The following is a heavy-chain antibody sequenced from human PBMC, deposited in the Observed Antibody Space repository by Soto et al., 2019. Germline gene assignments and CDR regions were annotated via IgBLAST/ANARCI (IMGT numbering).Heavy chain of an antibody. D-gene: IGHD1-26*01. CDR3: ARYSGKYQGPIDY. V-gene: IGHV3-30*03. Sequence: QVQLVESGGGVVQPGRSLRLSCAASGFTFSHYGIHWVRQAPGKGLEWLAVISYDGSNKHYADSVKGRFTVSRDNSKPTLYLQMNSLRAEDTAVYFCARYSGKYQGPIDYWGQGTLVTVSS. CDR2: ISYDGSNK. CDR1: GFTFSHYG. J-gene: IGHJ4*02.